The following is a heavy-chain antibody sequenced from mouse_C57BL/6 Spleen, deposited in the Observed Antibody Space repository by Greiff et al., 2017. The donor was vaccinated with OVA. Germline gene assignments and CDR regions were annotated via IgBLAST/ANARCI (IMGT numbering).Heavy chain of an antibody. CDR2: IDPENGDT. CDR3: TTGICYYGSSPYAMDD. Sequence: EVQLQQSGAELVRPGASVKLSCTASGFNIKDDYMHWVKQRPEQGLEWIGWIDPENGDTEYASKFQGKATITADTSSNTAYLQLSSLTSEDTAVYYCTTGICYYGSSPYAMDDWGQGTSVTVSS. V-gene: IGHV14-4*01. J-gene: IGHJ4*01. D-gene: IGHD1-1*01. CDR1: GFNIKDDY.